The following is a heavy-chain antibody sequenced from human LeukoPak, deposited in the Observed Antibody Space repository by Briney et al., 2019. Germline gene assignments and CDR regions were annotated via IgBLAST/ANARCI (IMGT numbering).Heavy chain of an antibody. CDR2: IYTSGST. V-gene: IGHV4-4*07. CDR1: GGSISSYY. D-gene: IGHD5-12*01. CDR3: ARGGYSGYDWGRNWFDP. Sequence: SETLSLTCTVSGGSISSYYWSWIRQPAGKGLEWIGRIYTSGSTNYNPSLKSRVTMSVDTSKNQFPLKLSSVTAADTAVYYCARGGYSGYDWGRNWFDPWGQGTLVTVSS. J-gene: IGHJ5*02.